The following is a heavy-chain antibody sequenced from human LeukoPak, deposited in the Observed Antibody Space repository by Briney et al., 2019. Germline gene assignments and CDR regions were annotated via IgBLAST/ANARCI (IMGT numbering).Heavy chain of an antibody. CDR2: ISSNGGST. V-gene: IGHV3-64*01. Sequence: PGGSLRLSCAASGFTFSSYAMHWVRQAPGKGLEYVSAISSNGGSTYYANSVKGRFTISRDNSKNTLYLQMGSLRAEDMAVYYCARVGATSDYWGQGTLVTVSS. D-gene: IGHD1-26*01. CDR1: GFTFSSYA. CDR3: ARVGATSDY. J-gene: IGHJ4*02.